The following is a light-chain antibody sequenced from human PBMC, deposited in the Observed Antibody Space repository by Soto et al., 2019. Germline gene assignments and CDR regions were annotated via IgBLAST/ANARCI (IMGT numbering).Light chain of an antibody. CDR3: QQYYSFPFT. CDR2: AAS. J-gene: IGKJ5*01. CDR1: QGISSY. Sequence: VIWMTQSPALLSASTGDRVTISCGISQGISSYLAWYQQKPGKAPELLIYAASTLQSGVPSRFSGSGSGTDFTLTISCLQSEDFATYYCQQYYSFPFTFGQGTRLEIK. V-gene: IGKV1D-8*01.